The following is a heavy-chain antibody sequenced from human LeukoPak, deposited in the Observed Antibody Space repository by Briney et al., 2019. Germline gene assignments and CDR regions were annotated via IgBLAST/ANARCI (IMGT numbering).Heavy chain of an antibody. Sequence: GGSLRLSCAASGFTFSSYAMHWVRQAPGKGLEWVAVISYDGGYKFHADSVKGRFTVSRDNSKNTLYLQMNSLRAEDTAVYYCARDSLGDPTYYFEYWGRGTLVTVSS. J-gene: IGHJ4*02. CDR3: ARDSLGDPTYYFEY. CDR2: ISYDGGYK. V-gene: IGHV3-30*04. CDR1: GFTFSSYA. D-gene: IGHD3-16*01.